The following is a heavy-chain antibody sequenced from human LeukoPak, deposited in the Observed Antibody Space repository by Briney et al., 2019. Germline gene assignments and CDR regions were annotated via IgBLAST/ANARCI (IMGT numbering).Heavy chain of an antibody. CDR2: IYYSGST. V-gene: IGHV4-31*11. Sequence: PSETLSLTCAVYGGSFSGYYWSWIRQHPGKGLEWIGYIYYSGSTYYNPSLKSRVTISVDTSKNQFSLKLSSVTAADTAVYYCARDPGSYFDLWGRGTLVTVSS. CDR3: ARDPGSYFDL. D-gene: IGHD3-10*01. J-gene: IGHJ2*01. CDR1: GGSFSGYY.